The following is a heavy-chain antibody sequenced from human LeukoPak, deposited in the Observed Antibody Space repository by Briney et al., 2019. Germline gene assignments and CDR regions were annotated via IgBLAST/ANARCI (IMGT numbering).Heavy chain of an antibody. CDR2: ISWNSGSI. D-gene: IGHD2-2*01. V-gene: IGHV3-9*01. CDR3: AKDDSSTSFNYMDV. J-gene: IGHJ6*03. CDR1: GFTFDDYA. Sequence: PGGSLRLSCAASGFTFDDYAMHWVRQAPGKGLEWVSGISWNSGSIGYADSVKGRFTISRDNAKNSLYLQMNSLRAEDTALSYCAKDDSSTSFNYMDVWGKGTTVTVSS.